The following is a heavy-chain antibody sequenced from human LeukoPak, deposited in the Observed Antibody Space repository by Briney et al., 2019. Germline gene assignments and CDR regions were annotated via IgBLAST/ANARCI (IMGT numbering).Heavy chain of an antibody. V-gene: IGHV4-59*01. Sequence: SETLSLTCTVSGGSISSYYWSWIRQPPGKGLEWIGYIYYSGSTNYNPPLKSRVTISVDTSKNQFSLKLSSVTAADTAVYYRASLGYWGQGTLVTVSS. D-gene: IGHD3-16*01. CDR2: IYYSGST. CDR1: GGSISSYY. CDR3: ASLGY. J-gene: IGHJ4*02.